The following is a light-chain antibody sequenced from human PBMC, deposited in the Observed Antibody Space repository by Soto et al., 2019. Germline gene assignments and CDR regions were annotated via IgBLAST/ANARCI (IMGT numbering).Light chain of an antibody. CDR3: SSCTTGSTLYV. CDR2: DVT. Sequence: QSVLTQPASVSGSPGQSITISCTGTSSDVGGYNYVSWYQQHPGKAPKLMIYDVTNRPSGVSNRFSGSKSGNKASLTISGLQAEDEADYYCSSCTTGSTLYVFGTGTKATVL. CDR1: SSDVGGYNY. J-gene: IGLJ1*01. V-gene: IGLV2-14*01.